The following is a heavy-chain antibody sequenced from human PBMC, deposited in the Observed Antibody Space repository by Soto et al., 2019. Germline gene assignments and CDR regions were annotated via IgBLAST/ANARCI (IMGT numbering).Heavy chain of an antibody. Sequence: ASVKVSCKASGYTFTGYYMHWVRQAPGQGLEWMGWINPNSGGTNYAQKFQGWVTMTRDTSISTAYMELSRLRSDDTAVYYCARNDFWSGRALGDYYCGMDVWGQGATVTVSS. CDR2: INPNSGGT. D-gene: IGHD3-3*01. CDR1: GYTFTGYY. CDR3: ARNDFWSGRALGDYYCGMDV. J-gene: IGHJ6*02. V-gene: IGHV1-2*04.